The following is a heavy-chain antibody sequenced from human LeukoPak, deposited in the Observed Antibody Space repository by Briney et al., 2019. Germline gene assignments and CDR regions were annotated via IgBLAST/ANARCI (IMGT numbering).Heavy chain of an antibody. Sequence: GGSLRLSCAASGFTFSSYAMHWVRRLQARGWSGWQLYHKYYADSVKGRFTISRDNSKNTLNLQMNSLRAEDTAVYYCARASHQWELRLYGMDVWGQGTTVTVSS. CDR2: YHK. CDR3: ARASHQWELRLYGMDV. V-gene: IGHV3-30*04. D-gene: IGHD1-26*01. CDR1: GFTFSSYA. J-gene: IGHJ6*02.